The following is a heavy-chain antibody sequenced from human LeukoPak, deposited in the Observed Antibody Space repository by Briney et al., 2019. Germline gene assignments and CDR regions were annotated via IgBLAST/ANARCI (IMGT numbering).Heavy chain of an antibody. Sequence: GGSLRLSCAASGFTFSSYWMNWARQAPGKGLEWVANIKQDGSLKYYVDSVKGRFTISRDNAKNSLYLQMNSLRVEDTAVYCCARDWEEQLATINMDIWGQGTTVTVSS. CDR3: ARDWEEQLATINMDI. J-gene: IGHJ6*02. V-gene: IGHV3-7*03. CDR1: GFTFSSYW. CDR2: IKQDGSLK. D-gene: IGHD6-13*01.